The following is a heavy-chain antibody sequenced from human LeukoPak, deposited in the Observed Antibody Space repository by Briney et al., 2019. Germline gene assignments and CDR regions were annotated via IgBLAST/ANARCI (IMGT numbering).Heavy chain of an antibody. D-gene: IGHD3-10*01. V-gene: IGHV4-59*08. CDR3: ARHGSGAWGMDV. Sequence: SETLSLTCTVSGGSISSYYWSWIRQPPGNGLEWIAYIYYSGSTNYNPSFKSRVTISVDTSKNQFSLKVSSVTAADTAVYYCARHGSGAWGMDVWGQGTTVTVSS. CDR1: GGSISSYY. J-gene: IGHJ6*02. CDR2: IYYSGST.